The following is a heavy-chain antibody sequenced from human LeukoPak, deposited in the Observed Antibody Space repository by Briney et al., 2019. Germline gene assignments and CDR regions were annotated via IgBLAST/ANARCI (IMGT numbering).Heavy chain of an antibody. J-gene: IGHJ3*02. CDR3: ARDPKGTGLRAFDI. Sequence: PSETLSLTCTVSGGSISSGSYYWSWIRQPAGKGLEWIGRIYTSGSTNYNPSLKSRVTISVDTSKNQFSLKLSSVTAADTAVYYCARDPKGTGLRAFDIWGQGTMVTVSS. V-gene: IGHV4-61*02. D-gene: IGHD1-1*01. CDR1: GGSISSGSYY. CDR2: IYTSGST.